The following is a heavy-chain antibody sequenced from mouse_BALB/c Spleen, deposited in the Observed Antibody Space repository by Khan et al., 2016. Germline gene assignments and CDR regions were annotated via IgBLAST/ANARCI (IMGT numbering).Heavy chain of an antibody. CDR2: INPSTGYT. D-gene: IGHD1-1*01. CDR3: ASYYGSSYARYY. V-gene: IGHV1-7*01. CDR1: GYTFTSYW. J-gene: IGHJ4*01. Sequence: QVQLKESGAELAKPGASVKMSCKASGYTFTSYWMHWVKQRPGQGLEWIGYINPSTGYTKYNQKFKDKATLTADKSSSTAYMQLSSLTSEDSAVYYSASYYGSSYARYYWGQGASVTVAS.